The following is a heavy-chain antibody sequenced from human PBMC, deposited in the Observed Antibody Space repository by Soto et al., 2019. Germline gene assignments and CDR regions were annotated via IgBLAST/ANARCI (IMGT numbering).Heavy chain of an antibody. Sequence: ASVKVSCKASGYTFTGYYMHWVRQAPGEGLEWMGWINPNSGGTNYAQKFQGRVTMTRDTSISTAYMELSRLRSDDTAVYYCARDFPLLPIFGPLSPPGAFDIWGPGTMLTV. D-gene: IGHD3-3*01. J-gene: IGHJ3*02. CDR3: ARDFPLLPIFGPLSPPGAFDI. V-gene: IGHV1-2*02. CDR1: GYTFTGYY. CDR2: INPNSGGT.